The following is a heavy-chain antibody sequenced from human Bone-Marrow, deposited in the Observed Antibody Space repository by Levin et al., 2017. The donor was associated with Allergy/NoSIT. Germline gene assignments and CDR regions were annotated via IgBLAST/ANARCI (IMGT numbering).Heavy chain of an antibody. CDR3: ARDLEEYCISTSCLNYFGMDI. CDR1: GYTFRNYG. V-gene: IGHV1-18*04. Sequence: VASVKVSCKASGYTFRNYGLSWVRQAPGQGLEWLGWISGYDGKTKFAQNFQGRVTMTTDTSTSTGYMELRSLRSDDTAVYYCARDLEEYCISTSCLNYFGMDIWGQGTTVTIS. CDR2: ISGYDGKT. D-gene: IGHD2-2*01. J-gene: IGHJ6*02.